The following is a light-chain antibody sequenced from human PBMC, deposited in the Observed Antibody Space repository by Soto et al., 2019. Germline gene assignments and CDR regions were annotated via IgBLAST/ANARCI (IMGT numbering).Light chain of an antibody. CDR3: QQYNKWPLT. V-gene: IGKV3-15*01. J-gene: IGKJ1*01. Sequence: EIVLTQSPGTLSLSPGERATLSCRASQSVSSSYLAWYQQKPGQAPRLLIYGASTRATGIPVRFSGSASGTEFTLTISSLQSEDFTVYDCQQYNKWPLTFGQGTKVDIK. CDR1: QSVSSSY. CDR2: GAS.